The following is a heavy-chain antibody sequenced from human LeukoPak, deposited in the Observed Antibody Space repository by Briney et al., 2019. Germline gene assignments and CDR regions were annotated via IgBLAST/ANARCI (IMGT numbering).Heavy chain of an antibody. J-gene: IGHJ6*03. CDR1: GYTFSSYD. CDR3: ARWAESYYYYYMDV. Sequence: ASVKVSCKASGYTFSSYDINWVRQATGQGLEWMGWMNPNSGNTGYAQKFQGRVTMTRNTSISTAYMELSSLTSEDTAVYYCARWAESYYYYYMDVWGKGTTDTISS. V-gene: IGHV1-8*02. CDR2: MNPNSGNT.